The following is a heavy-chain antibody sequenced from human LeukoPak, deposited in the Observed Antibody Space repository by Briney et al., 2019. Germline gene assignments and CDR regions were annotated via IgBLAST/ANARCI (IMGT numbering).Heavy chain of an antibody. CDR2: INSDGSST. CDR1: GFTFSNYW. D-gene: IGHD3-10*01. Sequence: GGSLRLSCAVSGFTFSNYWMHWVRQAPGKGLVWVSRINSDGSSTNYADSVKGRFTISRDNAKNTVYLQMNSLRAEDTAMYYCARGPHYYDSGRSRYHYMDVWGKGTTVTISS. J-gene: IGHJ6*03. V-gene: IGHV3-74*01. CDR3: ARGPHYYDSGRSRYHYMDV.